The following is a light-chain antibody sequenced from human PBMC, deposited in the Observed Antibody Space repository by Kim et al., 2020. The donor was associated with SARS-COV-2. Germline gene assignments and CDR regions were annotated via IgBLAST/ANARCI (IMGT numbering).Light chain of an antibody. CDR3: QQYYSYPRT. CDR1: QGISSY. V-gene: IGKV1-8*01. J-gene: IGKJ1*01. Sequence: AIRITQSPSSLSASTGDRVTITCRASQGISSYLAWYQQKPGKAPKLLIYAASTLQSGVPSRFSGSGSGTDFTLTISCLQSEDFATYCCQQYYSYPRTFCQGTKVDIK. CDR2: AAS.